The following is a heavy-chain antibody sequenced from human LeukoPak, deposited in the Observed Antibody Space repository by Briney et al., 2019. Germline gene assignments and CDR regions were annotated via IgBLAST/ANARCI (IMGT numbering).Heavy chain of an antibody. J-gene: IGHJ5*02. CDR2: ISDFADST. V-gene: IGHV3-23*01. CDR3: AKVGGFPWFDP. CDR1: GFTFTSSA. Sequence: GGSLRLSCAASGFTFTSSAMTWVRQIPGKGLDWVSTISDFADSTYYADSVKGRFTISRDNTKNTLSLQMSGLRVEDTAVYYCAKVGGFPWFDPWGQGTLVTVSS.